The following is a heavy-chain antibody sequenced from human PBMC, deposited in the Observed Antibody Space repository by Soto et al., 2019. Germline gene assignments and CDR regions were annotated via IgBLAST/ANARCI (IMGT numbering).Heavy chain of an antibody. CDR2: TYYGSKWKN. Sequence: SQTLSLPCAISGDSVPSNSAAWDWIRQSPSRGLEWLGRTYYGSKWKNDYALAVKSRITINPETPKNQFSLHLYSVTPEDTAVYYCPGITSFRGMDVWGQGTPVTV. CDR3: PGITSFRGMDV. CDR1: GDSVPSNSAA. V-gene: IGHV6-1*01. J-gene: IGHJ6*02. D-gene: IGHD3-10*01.